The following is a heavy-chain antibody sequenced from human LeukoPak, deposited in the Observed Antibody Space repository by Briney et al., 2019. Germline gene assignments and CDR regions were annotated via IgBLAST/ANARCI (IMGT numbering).Heavy chain of an antibody. Sequence: ASVKVSCKASGYTFTSYDINWVRQAPGQGLEWMGWMNPNSGNTGYAQKFQGRVTMTRNTSISTAYMELSSLRSEDTAVYYCARGQGYCGGDCYWFDHWGQGTLVTVSS. V-gene: IGHV1-8*01. CDR1: GYTFTSYD. J-gene: IGHJ5*02. CDR3: ARGQGYCGGDCYWFDH. D-gene: IGHD2-21*02. CDR2: MNPNSGNT.